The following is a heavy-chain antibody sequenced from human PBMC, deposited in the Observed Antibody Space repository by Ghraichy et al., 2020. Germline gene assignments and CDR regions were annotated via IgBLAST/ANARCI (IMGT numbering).Heavy chain of an antibody. J-gene: IGHJ5*02. Sequence: LRLSCTVSGDSISSGDSYWNWIRQTPGKGPEWIGHIDNTESTNYNPSLKSRVTISVDKSANQFSLKVTSVTAADTAVYYCARGRTADDYDSGGYYFEPAGWFDPWGQGTLVTVSS. CDR3: ARGRTADDYDSGGYYFEPAGWFDP. CDR1: GDSISSGDSY. D-gene: IGHD3-22*01. V-gene: IGHV4-30-4*01. CDR2: IDNTEST.